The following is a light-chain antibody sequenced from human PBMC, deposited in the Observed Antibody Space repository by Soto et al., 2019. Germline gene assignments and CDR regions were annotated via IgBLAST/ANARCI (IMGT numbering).Light chain of an antibody. CDR3: QQYNSYSPT. CDR2: KAS. V-gene: IGKV1-5*03. Sequence: DIQMTQSPSIVSASVGDRVTITCRASQSISSWLAWYQQKPGKAPKILIYKASSLESGVPSRFSGSGSGTEFTLTISSLQPDDFATYYCQQYNSYSPTFGQGTKVDIK. CDR1: QSISSW. J-gene: IGKJ1*01.